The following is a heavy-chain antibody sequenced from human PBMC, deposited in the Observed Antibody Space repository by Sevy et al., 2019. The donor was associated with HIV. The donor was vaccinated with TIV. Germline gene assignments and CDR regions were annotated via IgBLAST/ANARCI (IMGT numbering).Heavy chain of an antibody. CDR1: GYTFTTYD. V-gene: IGHV1-8*01. Sequence: KAGPSVKVSCAAFGYTFTTYDINWVRQAPGQGLEWMGWMSPNTGATGFAQKFQGRVTLTRNKSITTAYMELSSLTYEDTAIYYCARGGNGDFWSYEYYYYGMDVWGQGTTVTVSS. D-gene: IGHD3-3*01. CDR2: MSPNTGAT. CDR3: ARGGNGDFWSYEYYYYGMDV. J-gene: IGHJ6*02.